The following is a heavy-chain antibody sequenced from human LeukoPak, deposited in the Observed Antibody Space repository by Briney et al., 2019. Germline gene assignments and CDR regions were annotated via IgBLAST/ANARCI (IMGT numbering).Heavy chain of an antibody. V-gene: IGHV3-15*01. Sequence: GGSLRLSCAASGFTFSNAWMSWVRQAPGKGLEWVGRIKSKTDGGTIDYAAPVKGRFTISRDDSKNTLYLQMNSLKNEDTAMYYCTTDRYCSGITCREYSQHWGQGTLVTVSS. CDR2: IKSKTDGGTI. CDR3: TTDRYCSGITCREYSQH. D-gene: IGHD2-15*01. CDR1: GFTFSNAW. J-gene: IGHJ1*01.